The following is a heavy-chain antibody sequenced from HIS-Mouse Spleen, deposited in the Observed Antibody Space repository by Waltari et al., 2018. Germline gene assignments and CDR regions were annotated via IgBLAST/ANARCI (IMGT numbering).Heavy chain of an antibody. J-gene: IGHJ2*01. CDR1: GGSISSSSYY. CDR3: AREIPYSSSWYDWYFDL. Sequence: QLQLQESGPGLVKPSETLSLTCTVSGGSISSSSYYWGWIRQPPGKGLGWIGSVYYSGSPYYTPSLKSRVTISVDTSKNQFSLKLSSVTAADTAVYYCAREIPYSSSWYDWYFDLWGRGTLVTVSS. D-gene: IGHD6-13*01. CDR2: VYYSGSP. V-gene: IGHV4-39*07.